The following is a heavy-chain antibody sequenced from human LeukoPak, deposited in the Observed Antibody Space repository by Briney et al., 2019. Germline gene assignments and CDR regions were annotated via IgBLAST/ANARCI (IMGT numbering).Heavy chain of an antibody. D-gene: IGHD3-16*02. Sequence: GGSLRLSCAASGFTFSGSPVSWVRPAPEGGLEGISHISYSGAKSYYADSVRGRFTISRDNSKDTLFLQMNSLRAEDTAIYYCARDMQLSTWGLGTMVTVSS. CDR2: ISYSGAKS. CDR1: GFTFSGSP. J-gene: IGHJ3*01. CDR3: ARDMQLST. V-gene: IGHV3-23*01.